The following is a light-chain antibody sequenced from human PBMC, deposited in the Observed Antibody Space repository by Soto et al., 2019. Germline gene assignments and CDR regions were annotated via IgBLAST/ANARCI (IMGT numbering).Light chain of an antibody. CDR1: QGISSA. CDR2: DAS. V-gene: IGKV1-13*02. Sequence: IVMTQSPSSLSASIGDRVTITCRASQGISSALAWYQQKPGKPPNLLIYDASSLETGVPSRFSGSGSGTDFTLTITTLQPEDFATYYCQQFNTFLLTFGGGTKVEIK. CDR3: QQFNTFLLT. J-gene: IGKJ4*01.